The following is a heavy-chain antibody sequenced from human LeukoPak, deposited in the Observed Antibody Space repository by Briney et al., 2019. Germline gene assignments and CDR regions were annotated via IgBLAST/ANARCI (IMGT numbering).Heavy chain of an antibody. V-gene: IGHV3-53*01. D-gene: IGHD1-26*01. CDR3: AREVGATRGLDP. CDR1: GFTVSTNY. J-gene: IGHJ5*02. Sequence: GGSLRLSCAASGFTVSTNYMSWVRQAPGKGLEWVSIIYSGGSTYYADSVKGRFTISRDTSKNTLYLQMNSLRAEDTAVYYCAREVGATRGLDPWGQGTLVTVSS. CDR2: IYSGGST.